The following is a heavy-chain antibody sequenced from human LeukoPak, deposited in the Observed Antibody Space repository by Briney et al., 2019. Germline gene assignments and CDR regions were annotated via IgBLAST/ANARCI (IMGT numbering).Heavy chain of an antibody. CDR3: ARADYGDYVPGLSDYYYYGMDV. Sequence: PSETLSLTCTVSGGSISSGDYYWSWIRQPPGKGLEWIAYMYYSGSTYYNPSLKIRVTMSVDTSKNQFSLKLSSVTAADTAVYYCARADYGDYVPGLSDYYYYGMDVWGQGTTVTVSS. CDR2: MYYSGST. V-gene: IGHV4-30-4*02. J-gene: IGHJ6*02. D-gene: IGHD4-17*01. CDR1: GGSISSGDYY.